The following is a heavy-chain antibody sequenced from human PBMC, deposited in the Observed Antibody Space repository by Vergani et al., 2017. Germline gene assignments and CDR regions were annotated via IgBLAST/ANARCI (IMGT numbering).Heavy chain of an antibody. D-gene: IGHD6-13*01. Sequence: QVQLVQSGAEVKKPGASVKVSCKASGYTFTGYYMHWVRQAPGQGLEWMGWINPNSGGTNYAQKFQGRVTMTEDTSTDTAYMELSSLRSEDTAVYYCATIFVAAAFDIWGQGTMVTVSS. CDR2: INPNSGGT. J-gene: IGHJ3*02. CDR3: ATIFVAAAFDI. CDR1: GYTFTGYY. V-gene: IGHV1-2*02.